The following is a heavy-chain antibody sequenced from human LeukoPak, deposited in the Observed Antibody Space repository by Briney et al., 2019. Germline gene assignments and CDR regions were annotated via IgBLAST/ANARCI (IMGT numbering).Heavy chain of an antibody. V-gene: IGHV3-48*03. J-gene: IGHJ4*02. D-gene: IGHD5-12*01. CDR3: ARDGDIVATIGWLDY. CDR1: GFTFSSYE. Sequence: PGGSLRLSCAASGFTFSSYEMNWVRQAPGKGLEWVSYISSSGSTIYYADSVKGRFTISRDNAKNSLYLQMNSLRAEDTAVYYCARDGDIVATIGWLDYWGQGTTVTVSS. CDR2: ISSSGSTI.